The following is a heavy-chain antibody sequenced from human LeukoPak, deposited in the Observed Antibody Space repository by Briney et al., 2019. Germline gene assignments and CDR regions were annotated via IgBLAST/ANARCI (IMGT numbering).Heavy chain of an antibody. J-gene: IGHJ4*02. V-gene: IGHV4-59*01. CDR1: GGSISSYY. D-gene: IGHD3-3*01. CDR3: ARGNDFWSGYYHDY. CDR2: IYYSGST. Sequence: TSETLSLTCTVSGGSISSYYWSWIRQPPGKGLEWIGYIYYSGSTNYNPSLKSRVTISVDTSKNQFSLKLSSVTAADTAVYYCARGNDFWSGYYHDYWGQGTLVTVSS.